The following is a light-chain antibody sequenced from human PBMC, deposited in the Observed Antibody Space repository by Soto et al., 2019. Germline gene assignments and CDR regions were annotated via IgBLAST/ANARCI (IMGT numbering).Light chain of an antibody. CDR2: HDS. CDR3: QAWDSSTAVV. J-gene: IGLJ2*01. V-gene: IGLV3-1*01. Sequence: SYELTQPPSVSVSPGQTASITCSGDKLGDKYACWYQQKPGQSPVLVIYHDSSRPSGMPERLSGSNSGNTATLTISGTEAMDEADYYCQAWDSSTAVVFGGGTKLTVL. CDR1: KLGDKY.